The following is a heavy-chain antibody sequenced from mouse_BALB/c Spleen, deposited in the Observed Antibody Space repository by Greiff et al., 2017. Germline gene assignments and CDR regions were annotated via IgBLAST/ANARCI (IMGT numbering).Heavy chain of an antibody. CDR2: IWGDGST. V-gene: IGHV2-6-7*01. J-gene: IGHJ4*01. Sequence: QVQLKESGPGLVAPSQSLSITCTVSGFSLTGYGVNWVRQPPGKGLEWLGMIWGDGSTDYNSALKSRLSISKDNSKSQVFLKMNSLQTDDTARYYCARDRDRYDYAMDYWGQGTSVTVSS. D-gene: IGHD2-14*01. CDR3: ARDRDRYDYAMDY. CDR1: GFSLTGYG.